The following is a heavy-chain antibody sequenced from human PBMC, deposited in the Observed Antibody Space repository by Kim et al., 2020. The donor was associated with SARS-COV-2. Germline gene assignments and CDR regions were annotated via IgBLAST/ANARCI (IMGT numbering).Heavy chain of an antibody. Sequence: GGSLRLSCAVSGIPFSNAWFNWVRQAPGKGLEWVGRIKSKSDGGTADLAAPVKGRFAISRDDSKNTLYLLMNSLRTDDSAVYYCTTVYMRWGQGTLVTVS. CDR2: IKSKSDGGTA. J-gene: IGHJ4*02. D-gene: IGHD2-2*01. V-gene: IGHV3-15*01. CDR1: GIPFSNAW. CDR3: TTVYMR.